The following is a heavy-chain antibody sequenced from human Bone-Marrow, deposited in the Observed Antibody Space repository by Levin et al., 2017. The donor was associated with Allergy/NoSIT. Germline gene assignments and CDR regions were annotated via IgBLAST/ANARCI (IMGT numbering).Heavy chain of an antibody. CDR2: ISHSGGHT. Sequence: ASVKVSCETSGFTFNNYAVTWVRQAPGKGLEWVSLISHSGGHTYYTDAVTGRFTMSRDYSKNTVYLQMNSLRVEDTAVYYCARDEAGATGKARLDYWGQGTLVTVSS. D-gene: IGHD1-26*01. V-gene: IGHV3-23*01. CDR1: GFTFNNYA. CDR3: ARDEAGATGKARLDY. J-gene: IGHJ4*02.